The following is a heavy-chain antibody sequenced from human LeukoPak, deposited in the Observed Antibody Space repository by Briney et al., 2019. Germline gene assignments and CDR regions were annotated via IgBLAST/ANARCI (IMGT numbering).Heavy chain of an antibody. Sequence: PGGSLRLSCAASGFTFSTYWMHWVRQAPGKGLVWVSRINSDGGSTSYADSVEGRFTISRDNAKNTLYLQMNSLRAEDTAIYYCTRVGYIDEGIDYWGQGTLVTVSS. J-gene: IGHJ4*02. CDR3: TRVGYIDEGIDY. D-gene: IGHD5-24*01. CDR2: INSDGGST. V-gene: IGHV3-74*01. CDR1: GFTFSTYW.